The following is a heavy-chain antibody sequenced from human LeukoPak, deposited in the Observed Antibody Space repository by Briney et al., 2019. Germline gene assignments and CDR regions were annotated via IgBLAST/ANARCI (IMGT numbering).Heavy chain of an antibody. D-gene: IGHD6-6*01. V-gene: IGHV4-61*05. Sequence: SETLSLTCTVSSGSISTSNYYWGWVRQPPGKALEWIGNIFYSGSTNYNPSLKSRVTISVDTSKNQFSLKLSSVTAADTAVYYCARAGIAARLDAFDIWGQGTMVTVSS. CDR2: IFYSGST. J-gene: IGHJ3*02. CDR1: SGSISTSNYY. CDR3: ARAGIAARLDAFDI.